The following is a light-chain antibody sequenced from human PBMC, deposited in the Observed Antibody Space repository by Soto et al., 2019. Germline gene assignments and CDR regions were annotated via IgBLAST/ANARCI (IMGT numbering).Light chain of an antibody. CDR3: SSSAGSNNLGV. V-gene: IGLV2-8*01. Sequence: QSVLTQPPSASGSPGQSVTISCTRTSSDVDDYNYVSWYQQHPGKAPKLIIYEVNVRPSGVPDRFSGSKSGNTASLTVSGLQAEDEADYYCSSSAGSNNLGVFGGGTKVTVL. J-gene: IGLJ2*01. CDR1: SSDVDDYNY. CDR2: EVN.